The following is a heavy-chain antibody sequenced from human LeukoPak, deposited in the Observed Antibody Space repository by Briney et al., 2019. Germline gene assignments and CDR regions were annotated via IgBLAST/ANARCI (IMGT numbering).Heavy chain of an antibody. CDR1: GFTFSSYW. V-gene: IGHV3-74*01. Sequence: GGSLXLSCAASGFTFSSYWMHWVRQAPGKGLVWVSRINSDGSSTSYADSVKGRFTISRDNAKNTLYLQMNSLRAEDTAVYYCARGGTYYDFWSGYCFDYWGQGTLVTVSS. D-gene: IGHD3-3*01. CDR2: INSDGSST. J-gene: IGHJ4*02. CDR3: ARGGTYYDFWSGYCFDY.